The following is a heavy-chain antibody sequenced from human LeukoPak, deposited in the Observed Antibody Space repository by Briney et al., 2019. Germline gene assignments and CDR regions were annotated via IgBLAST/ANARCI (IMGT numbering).Heavy chain of an antibody. CDR2: INPNSGGT. J-gene: IGHJ6*02. CDR1: GYTFTGYY. CDR3: ARQGSPLWLENYYYGMDV. Sequence: ASVKVSCKASGYTFTGYYMHWVRQAPGQGLEWMGWINPNSGGTNYAQKFQGRVTMTRDTSISTAYMELSRLRSDDTAVYYCARQGSPLWLENYYYGMDVWGQGTTVTVSS. D-gene: IGHD5-18*01. V-gene: IGHV1-2*02.